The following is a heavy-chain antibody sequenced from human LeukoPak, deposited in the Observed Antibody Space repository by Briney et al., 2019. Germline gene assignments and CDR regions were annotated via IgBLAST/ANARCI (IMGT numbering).Heavy chain of an antibody. J-gene: IGHJ3*01. V-gene: IGHV3-7*01. Sequence: PGGSLRLSCGASGFIFTTYWMNRVRQAPGKGLEWVANIKQDGSETYYVDSVKGRFTISRDNDKNSVYLQMGSLRVEDTAVYYCVRGFDGTNAFDLWGQGTMVTVSS. CDR2: IKQDGSET. D-gene: IGHD3-9*01. CDR1: GFIFTTYW. CDR3: VRGFDGTNAFDL.